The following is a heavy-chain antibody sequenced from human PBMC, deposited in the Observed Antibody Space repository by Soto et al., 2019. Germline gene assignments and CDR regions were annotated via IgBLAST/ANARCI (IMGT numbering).Heavy chain of an antibody. CDR3: ARDTGDGTFDF. Sequence: ASVKVSCKASGYTFSSYAMHWVRQAPGQRLEWMGWINAGYGNTKSSQKFQDRVTISRDTSASTAHMELTSLRSEDTAVYYCARDTGDGTFDFWGQEPWSPSPQ. V-gene: IGHV1-3*01. J-gene: IGHJ4*01. CDR2: INAGYGNT. D-gene: IGHD7-27*01. CDR1: GYTFSSYA.